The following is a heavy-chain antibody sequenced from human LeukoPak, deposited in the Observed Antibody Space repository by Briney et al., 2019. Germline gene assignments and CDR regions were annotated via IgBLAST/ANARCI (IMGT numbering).Heavy chain of an antibody. CDR1: GFIFSTYA. CDR2: ISGNGGNT. V-gene: IGHV3-64*01. D-gene: IGHD3-22*01. J-gene: IGHJ4*02. Sequence: GGSLRLSCAASGFIFSTYAMHWVRQAPGKGLEYVSSISGNGGNTYYANSVKGRFTISRDNSENTLYLQMGSLRTEDMAVYYCARDHYYDSSAYYAPGGYWGQGTLVAVSS. CDR3: ARDHYYDSSAYYAPGGY.